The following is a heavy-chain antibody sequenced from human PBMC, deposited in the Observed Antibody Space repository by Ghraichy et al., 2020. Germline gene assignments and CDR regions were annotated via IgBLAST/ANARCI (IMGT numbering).Heavy chain of an antibody. D-gene: IGHD3-3*01. CDR3: AGGRIFGVVIDH. CDR2: IYYSGST. Sequence: SETLSLTCTVSGGSISNYYWSWVRQPPGKGLEWIGYIYYSGSTNYSPSLKSRVAISIDTSKRQFSLRLSSVTAADTAVYYCAGGRIFGVVIDHWGQGTLVTVSS. J-gene: IGHJ4*02. CDR1: GGSISNYY. V-gene: IGHV4-59*01.